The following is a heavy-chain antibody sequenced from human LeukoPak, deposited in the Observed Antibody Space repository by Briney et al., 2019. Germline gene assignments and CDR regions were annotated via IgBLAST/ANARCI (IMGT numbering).Heavy chain of an antibody. CDR2: ISWNSGSI. Sequence: PGGSLRLSCAPSGFTFDDYAMHWVRKAPGKGRGWVSGISWNSGSIGYADSVKGRFTISRDNAKNSLYLQMNSLRAEDTAVYYCARGRGGDDFDYWGQGTLVTVSS. J-gene: IGHJ4*02. CDR1: GFTFDDYA. D-gene: IGHD2-21*01. V-gene: IGHV3-9*01. CDR3: ARGRGGDDFDY.